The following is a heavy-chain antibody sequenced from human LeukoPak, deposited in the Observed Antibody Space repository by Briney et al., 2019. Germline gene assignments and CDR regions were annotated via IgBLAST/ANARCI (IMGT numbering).Heavy chain of an antibody. CDR1: GFTFSSYG. D-gene: IGHD3-22*01. J-gene: IGHJ4*02. CDR3: TTTPPGGYYDSSGYPDY. Sequence: GGSLRLSCAASGFTFSSYGMHWVRQAPGKGLEWVGFIRSKVYGGTTHYAASVKGRFTISRDDPKSIAYLQLNSLKAEDTGVYYCTTTPPGGYYDSSGYPDYWGQGTLVTVSS. V-gene: IGHV3-49*04. CDR2: IRSKVYGGTT.